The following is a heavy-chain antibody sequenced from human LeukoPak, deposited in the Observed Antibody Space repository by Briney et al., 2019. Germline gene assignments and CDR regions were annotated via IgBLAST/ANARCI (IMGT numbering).Heavy chain of an antibody. CDR2: ISYDGSNK. CDR1: GFTFSSYG. J-gene: IGHJ6*02. V-gene: IGHV3-30*18. Sequence: GRSLRLSCAASGFTFSSYGMHWVRQAPGKGLEWVAVISYDGSNKYYADSVKGRFTISRDNSKNTLYLQMNSLRAEDTAVYYCAKELLYSDSRSVYYYGMDVWGQGTTVTVSS. CDR3: AKELLYSDSRSVYYYGMDV. D-gene: IGHD4-11*01.